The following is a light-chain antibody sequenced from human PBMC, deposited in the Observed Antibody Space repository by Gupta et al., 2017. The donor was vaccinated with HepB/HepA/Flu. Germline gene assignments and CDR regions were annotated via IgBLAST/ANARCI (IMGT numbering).Light chain of an antibody. CDR1: SSDVGGYSF. CDR3: CSYAGSYNWV. Sequence: QSALTQPRSVSGSPGQSVTIPCTGTSSDVGGYSFVSWYQQHPGKPPRLMIYDGNKRPSGVPDRFSGSKSANTASLTISGLEAEDEADYYCCSYAGSYNWVFGGGTKLTVL. CDR2: DGN. V-gene: IGLV2-11*01. J-gene: IGLJ3*02.